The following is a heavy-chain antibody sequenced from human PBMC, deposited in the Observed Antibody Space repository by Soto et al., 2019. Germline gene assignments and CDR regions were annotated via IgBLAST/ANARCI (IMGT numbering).Heavy chain of an antibody. D-gene: IGHD1-20*01. Sequence: EVQLVESGGGLVQPGGSLRLSCAASGFTFSPYWIHWVRQAPGRGLVWFSRINGDGSDTNYADSVKGRFTISRDNAKNTVYLQMNSLRADDTAVYYCARDNNWQPDYWGQGTLVTVSS. J-gene: IGHJ4*02. CDR1: GFTFSPYW. V-gene: IGHV3-74*01. CDR2: INGDGSDT. CDR3: ARDNNWQPDY.